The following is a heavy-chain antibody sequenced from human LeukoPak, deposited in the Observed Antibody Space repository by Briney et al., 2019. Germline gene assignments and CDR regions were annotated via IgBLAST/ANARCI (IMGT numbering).Heavy chain of an antibody. J-gene: IGHJ5*02. CDR3: ARGWITMVRGVIISRVDWFDP. D-gene: IGHD3-10*01. V-gene: IGHV4-34*01. CDR2: VNHSGST. CDR1: GGSFSGYY. Sequence: SETLSLTCAVYGGSFSGYYWSWIRQPPGKGLEWIGDVNHSGSTNYNPSLKSRVTISVDTSKNQFSLKLSSVTAADTAVYYCARGWITMVRGVIISRVDWFDPWGQGTLVTVSS.